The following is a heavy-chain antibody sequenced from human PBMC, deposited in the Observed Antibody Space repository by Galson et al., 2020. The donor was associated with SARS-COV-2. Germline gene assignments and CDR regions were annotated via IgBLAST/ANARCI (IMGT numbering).Heavy chain of an antibody. D-gene: IGHD6-13*01. Sequence: GESLKISCKGSGYSFTSYWIGWVRQMPGKGLEWMGIIYPGDSDTSYSPSFQGQVTISADKSISTAYLQWSSLKASDTAMYYCAREYGYSSSWRRVGNWFDPWGQGTLVTVSS. V-gene: IGHV5-51*01. CDR3: AREYGYSSSWRRVGNWFDP. CDR1: GYSFTSYW. J-gene: IGHJ5*02. CDR2: IYPGDSDT.